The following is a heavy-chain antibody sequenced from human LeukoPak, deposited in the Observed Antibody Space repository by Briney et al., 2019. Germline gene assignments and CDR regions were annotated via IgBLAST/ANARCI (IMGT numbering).Heavy chain of an antibody. J-gene: IGHJ3*02. Sequence: PSETLSLTCTVSGGSISSGSYYWSWIRQPAGKGLEWIGRIYTSGSTNYNPSLKSRVTISVDTSKNQFSLKLSSVTAADTAVYYCARESAFVVVVAAGAFDIWGQGTMVTVSS. V-gene: IGHV4-61*02. CDR2: IYTSGST. CDR1: GGSISSGSYY. D-gene: IGHD2-15*01. CDR3: ARESAFVVVVAAGAFDI.